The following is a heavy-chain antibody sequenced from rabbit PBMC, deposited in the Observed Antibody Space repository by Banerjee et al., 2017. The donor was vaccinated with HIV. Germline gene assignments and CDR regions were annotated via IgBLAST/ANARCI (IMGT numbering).Heavy chain of an antibody. D-gene: IGHD6-1*01. Sequence: QSLEESGGDLVKPGASLTLTCTASGFSFSSNYYMCWVRQAPGKGLEWIACIYTGDGATYYASWAKGRFTISKTSSTTVTLQMTSLTAADTATYFCARDSTAYANYGDVRNSYFKLWGQGTLVTVS. CDR1: GFSFSSNYY. V-gene: IGHV1S40*01. CDR2: IYTGDGAT. CDR3: ARDSTAYANYGDVRNSYFKL. J-gene: IGHJ4*01.